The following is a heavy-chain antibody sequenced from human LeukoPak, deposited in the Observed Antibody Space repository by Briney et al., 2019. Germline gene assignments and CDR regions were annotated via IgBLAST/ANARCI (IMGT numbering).Heavy chain of an antibody. CDR2: ISGETGTT. Sequence: QTGGSLRLSCAASGFTFNTYAMTWVRQAPGKWLEWVSFISGETGTTYYADSVKCRFTISRESSKTTLYLQKNSLRAEDTDVYYCARINSRDGYDYDSFDYWGQGTLVTVSS. CDR1: GFTFNTYA. D-gene: IGHD5-24*01. V-gene: IGHV3-23*01. J-gene: IGHJ4*02. CDR3: ARINSRDGYDYDSFDY.